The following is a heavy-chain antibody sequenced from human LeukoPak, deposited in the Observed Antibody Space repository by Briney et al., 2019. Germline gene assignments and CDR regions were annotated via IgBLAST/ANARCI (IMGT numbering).Heavy chain of an antibody. J-gene: IGHJ5*02. V-gene: IGHV4-39*01. CDR1: GGSISSGGYY. CDR2: IYYSGST. CDR3: ARHVWQTLVRKENWFDP. D-gene: IGHD3-10*01. Sequence: SETLSLTCTVSGGSISSGGYYWSWIRQPPGKGLEWIGSIYYSGSTYYNPSLKSRVTISVDTSKNQFSLKLSSVTAADTAVYYCARHVWQTLVRKENWFDPWGQGTLVTVSS.